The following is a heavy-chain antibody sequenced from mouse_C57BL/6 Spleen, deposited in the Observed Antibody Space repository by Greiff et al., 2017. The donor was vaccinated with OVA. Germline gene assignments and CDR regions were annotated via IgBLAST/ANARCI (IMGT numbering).Heavy chain of an antibody. CDR1: GFSLTSYG. CDR3: AKREANWDDYYAMDY. D-gene: IGHD4-1*01. V-gene: IGHV2-5*01. J-gene: IGHJ4*01. Sequence: VQLQQSGPGLVQPSQSLSITCTVSGFSLTSYGVHWVRQSPGKGLEWLGVIWRGGSTDYNAAFMSRLSITKDNSKSQVFFKMNSLQADDTAIYYCAKREANWDDYYAMDYWGQGTSVTVSS. CDR2: IWRGGST.